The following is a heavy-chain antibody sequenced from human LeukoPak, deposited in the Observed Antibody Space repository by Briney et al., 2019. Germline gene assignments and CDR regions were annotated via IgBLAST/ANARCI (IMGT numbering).Heavy chain of an antibody. J-gene: IGHJ4*02. CDR1: GFTFRSYA. V-gene: IGHV3-64*02. D-gene: IGHD6-19*01. CDR3: AREGQWLDY. Sequence: GGSLRLSCAASGFTFRSYAMHWVRQAPGKGLEYVSGISSNGGSTYYADSVKGRYIVSRDNTKNTLHLQMGSLRAEDMAVYYCAREGQWLDYWGQGTLVTVSS. CDR2: ISSNGGST.